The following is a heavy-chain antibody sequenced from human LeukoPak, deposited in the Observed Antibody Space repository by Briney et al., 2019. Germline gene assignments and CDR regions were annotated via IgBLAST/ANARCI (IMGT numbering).Heavy chain of an antibody. CDR3: ARGLRTAFDY. D-gene: IGHD5-12*01. V-gene: IGHV4-59*01. J-gene: IGHJ4*02. CDR2: IYYSGST. CDR1: GGSINGYY. Sequence: SETLSLTCTVSGGSINGYYWTWIRQPPGKGLEWIGYIYYSGSTNYNPSLKSRVTISVDTSKNQFSLKLSSVTAADTAVYYCARGLRTAFDYWGQGTLVTVSS.